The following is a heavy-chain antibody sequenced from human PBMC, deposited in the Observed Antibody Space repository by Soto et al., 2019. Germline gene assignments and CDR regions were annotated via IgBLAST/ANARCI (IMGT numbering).Heavy chain of an antibody. J-gene: IGHJ6*02. CDR2: IFYSGST. D-gene: IGHD5-18*01. V-gene: IGHV4-39*01. CDR3: ACIFSGGYNYGFHYYGMDV. Sequence: PSETLSLTCAVSGGSISSGGYYWGWIRQPPGKGLEWIGSIFYSGSTYYNPSLKSRVTISVDTSKNQFSLKLSSVTAADTAVYYCACIFSGGYNYGFHYYGMDVWGQGTTVTVSS. CDR1: GGSISSGGYY.